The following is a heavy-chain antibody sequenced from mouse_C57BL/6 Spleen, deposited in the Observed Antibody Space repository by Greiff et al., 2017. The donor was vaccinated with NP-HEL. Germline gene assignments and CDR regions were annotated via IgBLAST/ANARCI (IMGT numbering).Heavy chain of an antibody. D-gene: IGHD3-2*02. CDR2: ISDGGSYT. Sequence: EVQVVESGGGLVKPGGSLKLSCAASGFTFSSYAMSWVRQTPEKRLEWVATISDGGSYTYYPDNVKGRFTISRDNAKNNLYLQMSHLKSEDTAMYYCARDGGSSGHFDYWGQGTTLTVSS. CDR3: ARDGGSSGHFDY. CDR1: GFTFSSYA. J-gene: IGHJ2*01. V-gene: IGHV5-4*01.